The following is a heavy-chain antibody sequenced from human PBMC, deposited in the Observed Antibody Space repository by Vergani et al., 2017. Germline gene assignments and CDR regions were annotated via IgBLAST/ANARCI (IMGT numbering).Heavy chain of an antibody. D-gene: IGHD3-9*01. CDR2: IIPILGIA. CDR1: GGTFSSYA. Sequence: QVQLVQSGAEVKKPGSSVKVSCKASGGTFSSYAISWVRQAPGQGLEWMGRIIPILGIANYAQKFQGRVTITADKSTSTAYMELSSLRSGDTAVYYCARGDILTGSGNWFDPWGQGTLVTVSS. V-gene: IGHV1-69*04. J-gene: IGHJ5*02. CDR3: ARGDILTGSGNWFDP.